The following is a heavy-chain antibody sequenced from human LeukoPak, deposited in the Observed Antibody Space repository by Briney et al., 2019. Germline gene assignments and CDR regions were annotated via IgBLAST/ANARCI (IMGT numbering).Heavy chain of an antibody. CDR2: INHSGST. J-gene: IGHJ4*02. V-gene: IGHV4-34*01. CDR3: ARGHCSGYDCYFDY. Sequence: SETLSLTCAVYGGSFSGYYWSWIRQPPGKGLEWIGEINHSGSTSYNPSLKSRVTISVDTSKNQFSLKLSSVTAADTAVYYCARGHCSGYDCYFDYWGQGTLVTVSS. D-gene: IGHD5-12*01. CDR1: GGSFSGYY.